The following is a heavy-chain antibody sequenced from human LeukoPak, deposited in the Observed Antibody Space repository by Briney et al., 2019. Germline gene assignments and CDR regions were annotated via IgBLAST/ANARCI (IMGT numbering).Heavy chain of an antibody. Sequence: GGSLRLSCAASGITFSTYTMNWVRQAPGKGLEWVSYISSSSSSIYYADSVKGRFTISRDNASNSLYLQMNSLRAEDTAMYFCARGSAFCFDSWGQGTLVTVSS. V-gene: IGHV3-48*01. CDR2: ISSSSSSI. CDR1: GITFSTYT. D-gene: IGHD3-3*01. CDR3: ARGSAFCFDS. J-gene: IGHJ4*02.